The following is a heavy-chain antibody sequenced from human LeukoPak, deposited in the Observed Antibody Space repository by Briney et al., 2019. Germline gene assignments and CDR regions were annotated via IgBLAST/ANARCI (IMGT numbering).Heavy chain of an antibody. CDR2: IWHSGIT. D-gene: IGHD5-12*01. CDR3: AGSGYKLHYYYMDV. Sequence: PSETLSLTCAVSGGSISSSNWWSWVRQPPGKGLEWIGEIWHSGITNFNPSLKSRLTMSVDKSKNQFSLKLSSVTAADTAVYYCAGSGYKLHYYYMDVWGKGTTVTISS. J-gene: IGHJ6*03. V-gene: IGHV4-4*02. CDR1: GGSISSSNW.